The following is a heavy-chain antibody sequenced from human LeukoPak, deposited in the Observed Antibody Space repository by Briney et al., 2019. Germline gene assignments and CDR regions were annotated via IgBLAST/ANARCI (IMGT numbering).Heavy chain of an antibody. V-gene: IGHV3-23*01. D-gene: IGHD1-7*01. CDR2: ISGSGVST. J-gene: IGHJ4*02. CDR3: AKDKSKGELRGNEFDY. Sequence: PGGSLRLSCAASGFTFTSYGMSWVRQAPGKGLEWVSAISGSGVSTYYADSVKGRFTISRDNSKNTLYLHMNSLRAEDTALYYCAKDKSKGELRGNEFDYWGQGTLVIVSS. CDR1: GFTFTSYG.